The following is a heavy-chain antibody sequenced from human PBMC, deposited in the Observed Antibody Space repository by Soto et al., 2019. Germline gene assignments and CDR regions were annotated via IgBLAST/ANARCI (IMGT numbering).Heavy chain of an antibody. CDR2: VYYSGST. CDR3: AKDYRYAGFDSTGYYYGGQCDS. V-gene: IGHV4-59*01. J-gene: IGHJ4*02. Sequence: SETLSLTCTVSGGSIGSFYWSCIRQPPGKGLEWIGYVYYSGSTNYNPSLKSRVTILVDTSKNQFSLSLSSMNAADTAAYYCAKDYRYAGFDSTGYYYGGQCDSWGQGTLVTAPQ. D-gene: IGHD3-22*01. CDR1: GGSIGSFY.